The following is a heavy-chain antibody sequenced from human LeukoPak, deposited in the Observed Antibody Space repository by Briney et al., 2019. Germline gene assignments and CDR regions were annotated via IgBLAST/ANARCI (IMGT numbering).Heavy chain of an antibody. D-gene: IGHD6-13*01. Sequence: GGSLRLSCAASGFTVSSNHMNWVRQAPGKGLEWVSAISGSGGSTYYADSVKGRFTISRDNSKNTLYLQMNSLRAEDTAVYYCAKCDEQLYYYYYMDVWGKGTTVTVSS. V-gene: IGHV3-23*01. CDR1: GFTVSSNH. J-gene: IGHJ6*03. CDR3: AKCDEQLYYYYYMDV. CDR2: ISGSGGST.